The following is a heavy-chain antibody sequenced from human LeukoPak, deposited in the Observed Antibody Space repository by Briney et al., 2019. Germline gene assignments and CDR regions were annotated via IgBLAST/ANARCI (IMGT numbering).Heavy chain of an antibody. V-gene: IGHV3-30*02. J-gene: IGHJ3*02. CDR2: IRYDGSNK. Sequence: PGGSLRLSCAACGFTFSSYGMHWVRQAPGKGLEWVAFIRYDGSNKYYADSVKGRFTISRDNSKNTLYLQMNSLRAEGTAVYYCAKDLLPISQASIFAFDIWGQGTMVTVSS. CDR1: GFTFSSYG. D-gene: IGHD2-21*01. CDR3: AKDLLPISQASIFAFDI.